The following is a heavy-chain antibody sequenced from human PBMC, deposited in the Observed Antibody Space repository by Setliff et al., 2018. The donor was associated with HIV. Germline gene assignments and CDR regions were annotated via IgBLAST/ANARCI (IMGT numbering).Heavy chain of an antibody. Sequence: LTCAVYGGSFSAYYWSWIRQTPGKGLEWIGEINHSGGTNYNPSLKSRVTMSVDTSKNQFSLKLSSVTAADTAVFYCARGGYSYGFGRHRAYFQYWGQGTQVTSPQ. J-gene: IGHJ1*01. CDR2: INHSGGT. CDR3: ARGGYSYGFGRHRAYFQY. D-gene: IGHD5-18*01. CDR1: GGSFSAYY. V-gene: IGHV4-34*01.